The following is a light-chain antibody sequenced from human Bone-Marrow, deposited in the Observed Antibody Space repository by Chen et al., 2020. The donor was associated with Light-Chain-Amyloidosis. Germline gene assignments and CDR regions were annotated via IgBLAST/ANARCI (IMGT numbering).Light chain of an antibody. CDR1: RTIGAY. J-gene: IGKJ5*01. CDR2: TAT. Sequence: DIQMSQSHSSLSASVGDRVTISCRAGRTIGAYLNWYQQKPGKAPKLLIYTATNLQSGVPSRFSATGSETDFTLTITSLQPDDFATYYCQQSFTTPRVTFGQGTRLDIK. V-gene: IGKV1-39*01. CDR3: QQSFTTPRVT.